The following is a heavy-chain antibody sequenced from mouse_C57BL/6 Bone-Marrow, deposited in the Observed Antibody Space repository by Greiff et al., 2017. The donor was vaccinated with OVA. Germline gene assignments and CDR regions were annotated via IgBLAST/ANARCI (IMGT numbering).Heavy chain of an antibody. CDR2: INPGSGGT. D-gene: IGHD1-1*01. V-gene: IGHV1-54*01. CDR1: GYAFTNYL. Sequence: QVQLKQSGAELVRPGTSVKVSCKASGYAFTNYLIEWVKQRPGQGLEWIGVINPGSGGTNYNEKFKGKATLTADKSSSTAYMQLSSLTSEDSAVYFCARVVATVTCGIDGWGQGTSATGSS. CDR3: ARVVATVTCGIDG. J-gene: IGHJ4*01.